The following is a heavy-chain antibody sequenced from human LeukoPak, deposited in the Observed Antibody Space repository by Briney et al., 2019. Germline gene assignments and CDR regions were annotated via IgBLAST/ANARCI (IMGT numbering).Heavy chain of an antibody. CDR3: ARHRSSWLIDY. V-gene: IGHV3-23*01. Sequence: GGSLRLSCAASGFTFNSYPMSWVRQAPWERLQWVSGISDSGGDTYYADSVRGRFTISRDNSKNTLYLQMNSLRAEDTAVYYCARHRSSWLIDYWGQGTLVTVSS. J-gene: IGHJ4*02. CDR1: GFTFNSYP. CDR2: ISDSGGDT. D-gene: IGHD6-6*01.